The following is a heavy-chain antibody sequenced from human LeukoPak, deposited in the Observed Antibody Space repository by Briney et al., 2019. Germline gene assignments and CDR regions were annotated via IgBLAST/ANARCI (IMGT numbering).Heavy chain of an antibody. J-gene: IGHJ6*03. Sequence: SETLSLTCTVSGGSISSYYWSWIRQPPGKGLEWIGYIYTSGSTNYNPSLKSRVTISVDTSKDQFSLKLSSVTAADTAVYYCARGLSSSWPYYYYYYMDVWGKGTTVTVSS. D-gene: IGHD6-13*01. CDR3: ARGLSSSWPYYYYYYMDV. V-gene: IGHV4-4*09. CDR1: GGSISSYY. CDR2: IYTSGST.